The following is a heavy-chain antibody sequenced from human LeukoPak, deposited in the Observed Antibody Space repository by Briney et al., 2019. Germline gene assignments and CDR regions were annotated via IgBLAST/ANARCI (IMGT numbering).Heavy chain of an antibody. D-gene: IGHD5-18*01. CDR1: GYTFTSYY. CDR3: AGDEDVDTAMSYYFDY. J-gene: IGHJ4*02. Sequence: ASVKVSCKASGYTFTSYYMHWVRQAPGQGLEWMGIINPSGGSTSYAQKFQGRVTMTRDTSTSTVYMELSSLRSEDTAVYYCAGDEDVDTAMSYYFDYWGQGTLVTVSS. V-gene: IGHV1-46*01. CDR2: INPSGGST.